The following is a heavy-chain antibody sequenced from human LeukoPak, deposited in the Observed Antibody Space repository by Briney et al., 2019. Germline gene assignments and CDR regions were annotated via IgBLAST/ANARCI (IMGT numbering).Heavy chain of an antibody. CDR2: ISSSSSYI. CDR1: GFTFSSYE. J-gene: IGHJ5*02. CDR3: VRGPSSSSGWFDP. D-gene: IGHD6-6*01. V-gene: IGHV3-21*01. Sequence: GGSLRLSCAASGFTFSSYEMNWVRQAPGKGLEWVSSISSSSSYIYYADPVKGRFTISRDNAKNSLYLQMNSLSAEDTAVYYCVRGPSSSSGWFDPWGQGTLVTVSS.